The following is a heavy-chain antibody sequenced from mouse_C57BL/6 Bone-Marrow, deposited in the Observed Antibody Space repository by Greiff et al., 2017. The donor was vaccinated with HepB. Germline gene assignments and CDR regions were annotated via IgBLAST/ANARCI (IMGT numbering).Heavy chain of an antibody. J-gene: IGHJ3*01. CDR1: GFTFSSYG. V-gene: IGHV5-6*01. CDR3: AITTVVATY. CDR2: ISSGGSYT. Sequence: EVKLMESGGDLVKPGGSLKLSCAASGFTFSSYGMSWVRQTPDKRLEWVATISSGGSYTYYPDSVKGRFTISRDNAKNTLYLQMSSLKSEDTAMYYCAITTVVATYWGQGTLVTVSA. D-gene: IGHD1-1*01.